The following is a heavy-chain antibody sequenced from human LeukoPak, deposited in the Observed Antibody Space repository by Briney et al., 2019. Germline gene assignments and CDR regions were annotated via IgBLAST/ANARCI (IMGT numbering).Heavy chain of an antibody. Sequence: SETLALTCAVYGGSFSGYYWSWIRQPPGKGLEWIGEINHSGSTNYNPSLKRRVTISVDTSKNQFSLKLSSVTAADTAVYYCARGGPIMVRGVTGFDPWGQGTLVTVSS. J-gene: IGHJ5*02. CDR3: ARGGPIMVRGVTGFDP. D-gene: IGHD3-10*01. CDR1: GGSFSGYY. CDR2: INHSGST. V-gene: IGHV4-34*01.